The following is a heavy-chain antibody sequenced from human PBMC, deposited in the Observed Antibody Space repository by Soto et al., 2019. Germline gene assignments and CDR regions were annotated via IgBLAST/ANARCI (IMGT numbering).Heavy chain of an antibody. CDR2: ISAYSGAT. Sequence: QIQLVQSGAEVKKPGASVRVSCKASGYTFSDHGFSWVRQGPGQGLEWLGWISAYSGATDYAQKFQGRDTLTTDTSTSTAYMELRSLRSDDTAVYYCAKGRPRLTQQFNGVSWGQGTQVTVSS. V-gene: IGHV1-18*01. J-gene: IGHJ5*02. CDR3: AKGRPRLTQQFNGVS. CDR1: GYTFSDHG. D-gene: IGHD2-8*01.